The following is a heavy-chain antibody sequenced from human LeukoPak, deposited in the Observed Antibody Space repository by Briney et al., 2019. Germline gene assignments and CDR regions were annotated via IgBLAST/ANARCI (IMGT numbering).Heavy chain of an antibody. Sequence: ASVKLSCKTSGYTFTGCYMHWIRQPPGQGIEWMGWINCNNGDTIYAQKFEGRVTVTRDTSISTAYMELSRLEYDDTAVYYCARNGEIWGQGTLVTVSS. D-gene: IGHD3-10*01. CDR1: GYTFTGCY. CDR3: ARNGEI. CDR2: INCNNGDT. V-gene: IGHV1-2*02. J-gene: IGHJ4*02.